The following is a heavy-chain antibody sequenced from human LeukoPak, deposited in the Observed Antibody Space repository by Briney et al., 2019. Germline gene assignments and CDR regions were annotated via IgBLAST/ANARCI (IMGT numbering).Heavy chain of an antibody. CDR2: IYYSGST. Sequence: SETLSLTCTVSGGSISSGDYYWSWIRQPPGKGLEWIGYIYYSGSTYYNPSLKSRVTISVDTSKNQFSPKLSSVTAADTAVYYCARAPPGYSYGPFDYWGQGTLVTVSS. CDR3: ARAPPGYSYGPFDY. V-gene: IGHV4-30-4*01. D-gene: IGHD5-18*01. J-gene: IGHJ4*02. CDR1: GGSISSGDYY.